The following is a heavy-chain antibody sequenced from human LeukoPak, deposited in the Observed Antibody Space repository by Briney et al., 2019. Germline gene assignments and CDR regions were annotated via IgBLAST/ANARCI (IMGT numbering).Heavy chain of an antibody. Sequence: SETLSLTCAVYGGSFSGYYWSWIRQPPGKGLEWIGEINHSGSTNYNPSLKSRVTISVDTSKNQFSLKLSSVTAADTAVYYCARSRTYYYDSSDYDYWGQGTLVTVSS. D-gene: IGHD3-22*01. CDR3: ARSRTYYYDSSDYDY. J-gene: IGHJ4*02. CDR2: INHSGST. CDR1: GGSFSGYY. V-gene: IGHV4-34*01.